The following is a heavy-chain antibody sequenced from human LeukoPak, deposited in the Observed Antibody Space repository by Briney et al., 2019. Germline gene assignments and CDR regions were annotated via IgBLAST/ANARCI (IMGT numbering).Heavy chain of an antibody. CDR3: AHTTHVLWAFDS. Sequence: ESGPTLVKPTQTLTLTCTFSGFSLSTPGVGVGWIRQPPGKAQEWLALIYWDDDKGYSPSLKSRLTITKDTSKNQVVLILTNMDPVDTATYYCAHTTHVLWAFDSWGQGTMVTVSS. CDR2: IYWDDDK. J-gene: IGHJ3*02. V-gene: IGHV2-5*02. CDR1: GFSLSTPGVG. D-gene: IGHD3-16*01.